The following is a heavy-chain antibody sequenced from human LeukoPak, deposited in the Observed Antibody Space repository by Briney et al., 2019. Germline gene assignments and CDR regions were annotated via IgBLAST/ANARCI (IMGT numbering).Heavy chain of an antibody. Sequence: GGSLRLSCTASGFTFSGHWIHWVRQAPGMGLVWVSRINERGTDSMYAESVKGRFTISRDNAKNTVYLQMNSLRAEDTAVYYCAKDMDHDYDDYGFDYWGQGTPVTVSS. CDR3: AKDMDHDYDDYGFDY. D-gene: IGHD4-17*01. J-gene: IGHJ4*02. V-gene: IGHV3-74*03. CDR1: GFTFSGHW. CDR2: INERGTDS.